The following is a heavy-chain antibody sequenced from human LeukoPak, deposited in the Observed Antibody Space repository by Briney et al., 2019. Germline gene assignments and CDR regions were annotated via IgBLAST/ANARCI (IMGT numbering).Heavy chain of an antibody. J-gene: IGHJ3*02. D-gene: IGHD6-19*01. Sequence: GGSLRLSCAASGFTVSSNYMSWVRQAPGKGLEWVSIIYSGGSTFYADSVKGRFTISRDNSKNTLHLQMNSLRAEDTAVYYCARAFSVYSSGWYYKQYDAFDIWGQGTMVTVSS. CDR1: GFTVSSNY. CDR3: ARAFSVYSSGWYYKQYDAFDI. V-gene: IGHV3-53*01. CDR2: IYSGGST.